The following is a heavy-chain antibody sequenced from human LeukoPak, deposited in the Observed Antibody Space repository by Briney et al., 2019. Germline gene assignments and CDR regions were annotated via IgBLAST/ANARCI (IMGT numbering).Heavy chain of an antibody. Sequence: GGSLRLSCAASGFTFSSYDMLWVRKAPGKGLEGVAVISYDGSNKYYADSVKGRFTISRDNSKNTLYLQMNSLRAEDTAVYYCAIDFLYGSGSYSFNWFDPWGQGTLVTVSS. D-gene: IGHD3-10*01. J-gene: IGHJ5*02. CDR2: ISYDGSNK. CDR1: GFTFSSYD. V-gene: IGHV3-30*04. CDR3: AIDFLYGSGSYSFNWFDP.